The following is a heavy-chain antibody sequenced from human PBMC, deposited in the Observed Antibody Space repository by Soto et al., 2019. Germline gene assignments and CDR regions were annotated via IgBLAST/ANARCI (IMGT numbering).Heavy chain of an antibody. CDR3: ARDQTMAVPTTFDY. CDR2: IDAAGSLT. Sequence: EVQLVESGGGLVQPGGSLRLSCAASGFTFSTYWMHWVRQTPGKGLVWVSRIDAAGSLTTYADSVKGRFTISRDNAKNRLYLQMNSVRAEDTAVYYCARDQTMAVPTTFDYCGQGILVTVSS. J-gene: IGHJ4*02. V-gene: IGHV3-74*01. D-gene: IGHD6-19*01. CDR1: GFTFSTYW.